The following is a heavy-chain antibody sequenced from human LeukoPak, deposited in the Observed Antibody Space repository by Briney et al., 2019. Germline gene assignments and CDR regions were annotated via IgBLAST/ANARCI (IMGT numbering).Heavy chain of an antibody. Sequence: ASVKVSCKASGYTFTSHYMHWVRQAPGQGLEWMGIINPSGGSTSYAQKFQGRVTITADKSTSTAYMELSSLRSEDTAVYYCARGRGYSGYDFLSVDYWGQGTLVTVSS. D-gene: IGHD5-12*01. J-gene: IGHJ4*02. CDR3: ARGRGYSGYDFLSVDY. V-gene: IGHV1-46*01. CDR2: INPSGGST. CDR1: GYTFTSHY.